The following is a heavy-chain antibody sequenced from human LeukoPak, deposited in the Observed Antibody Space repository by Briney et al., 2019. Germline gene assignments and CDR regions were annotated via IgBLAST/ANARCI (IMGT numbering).Heavy chain of an antibody. CDR1: GEYFSTYY. D-gene: IGHD4-17*01. J-gene: IGHJ4*02. Sequence: SGTLSLTCAVYGEYFSTYYYSWIRQPPGKGLEWIGYIYYSGSTYYNPSLKSRVTISVDTSKNQFSLKLSSVTAADTAVYYCARDVSSYGDLIAIDYWGQGTLVTVSS. V-gene: IGHV4-59*12. CDR3: ARDVSSYGDLIAIDY. CDR2: IYYSGST.